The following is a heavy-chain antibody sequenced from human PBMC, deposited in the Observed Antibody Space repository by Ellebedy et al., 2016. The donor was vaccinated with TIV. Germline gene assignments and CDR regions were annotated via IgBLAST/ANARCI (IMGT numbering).Heavy chain of an antibody. CDR3: ARDKPPSIVATTISDS. Sequence: GESLKISXVASGFTVSSNYMSWVRQAPGKGLEWVSVIYTGGSTYYADSVKGRFTISRDNSKNTLYLQMNSLRAEDTAVYYCARDKPPSIVATTISDSWGQGTLVTVSS. CDR1: GFTVSSNY. J-gene: IGHJ5*01. V-gene: IGHV3-66*01. D-gene: IGHD5-12*01. CDR2: IYTGGST.